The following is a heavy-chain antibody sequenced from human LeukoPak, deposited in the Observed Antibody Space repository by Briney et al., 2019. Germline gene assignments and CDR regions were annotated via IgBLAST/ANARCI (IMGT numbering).Heavy chain of an antibody. J-gene: IGHJ4*02. CDR2: ISSSSSYI. CDR3: ARRRDGSGSYYNEAPVDY. V-gene: IGHV3-21*01. D-gene: IGHD3-10*01. CDR1: GFTFSSYS. Sequence: GGSPRLSCAASGFTFSSYSMNWVRQAPGKGLEWVSSISSSSSYIYYADSVKGRFTISRDNAKNSLYLQMNSLRAEDTAVYYCARRRDGSGSYYNEAPVDYWGQGTLVTVSS.